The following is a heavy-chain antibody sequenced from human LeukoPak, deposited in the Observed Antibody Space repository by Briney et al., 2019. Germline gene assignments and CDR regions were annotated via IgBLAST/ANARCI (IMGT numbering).Heavy chain of an antibody. D-gene: IGHD3-22*01. CDR2: MNPNSGNT. CDR1: GYTFTSYD. J-gene: IGHJ4*02. Sequence: ASVKVSCKASGYTFTSYDINWVRQATGQGLEWMGWMNPNSGNTGYAQKFQGRVTITRNTSISTAYMELSSLRSEDTAVYYCARASGNYYDSSGYYRTPPRFDYWGQGTLVTVSS. CDR3: ARASGNYYDSSGYYRTPPRFDY. V-gene: IGHV1-8*03.